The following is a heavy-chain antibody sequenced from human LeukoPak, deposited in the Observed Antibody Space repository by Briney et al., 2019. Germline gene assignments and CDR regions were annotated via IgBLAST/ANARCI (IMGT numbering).Heavy chain of an antibody. CDR1: GGTFSSYA. D-gene: IGHD3-22*01. J-gene: IGHJ6*02. CDR3: ARDQNGYFRDYYYYYGMDV. V-gene: IGHV1-69*13. CDR2: IIPIFGTA. Sequence: SVKVSCKASGGTFSSYAISWVRQAPGQGLEWMGGIIPIFGTANYAQKFQGGVTITADESTSTAYMELSSLRSEDTAVYYCARDQNGYFRDYYYYYGMDVWGQGTTVTVSS.